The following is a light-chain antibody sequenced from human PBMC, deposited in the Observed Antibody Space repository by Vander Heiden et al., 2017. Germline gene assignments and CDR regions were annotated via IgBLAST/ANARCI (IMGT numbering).Light chain of an antibody. CDR2: EVS. V-gene: IGLV2-8*01. J-gene: IGLJ2*01. CDR1: SSDVGGYNY. CDR3: SSYAGSNNFVV. Sequence: QSALTQPPSASGSPGQSVTISCTGTSSDVGGYNYVSGYQQHPGKAPKLMSDEVSKRPSGVPDRFSGSKSGNTASLTVSGLQAEDEADYYCSSYAGSNNFVVFGGGTKLTVL.